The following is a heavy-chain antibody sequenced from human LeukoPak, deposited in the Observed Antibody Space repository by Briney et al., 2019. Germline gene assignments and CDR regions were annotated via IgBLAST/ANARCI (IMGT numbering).Heavy chain of an antibody. J-gene: IGHJ4*02. D-gene: IGHD3-9*01. CDR1: GFTFSDYN. CDR2: ISSSSSHI. V-gene: IGHV3-21*01. Sequence: AGGSLRLSCAASGFTFSDYNMNWVRQAPGKGLEWVSSISSSSSHIYYADSVKGRFTISRDNAKNSLYLQMNSLRAEDTAVYYCARDSGYDILTGYIIFDYWGQGTLVTVSS. CDR3: ARDSGYDILTGYIIFDY.